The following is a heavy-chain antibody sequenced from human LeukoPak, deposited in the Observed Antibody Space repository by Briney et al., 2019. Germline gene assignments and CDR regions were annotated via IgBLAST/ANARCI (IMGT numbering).Heavy chain of an antibody. V-gene: IGHV4-38-2*02. J-gene: IGHJ6*03. CDR3: ARDSHGAFGMATIRYYYYYLDV. D-gene: IGHD5-24*01. Sequence: SETLSLTCTVSGYSISSGNYWGWSRQPPGKGLEWIGDSYYSGSTNYNPSLKRRVTISVYTSKNHLSLKLRTVTAADTYVYYCARDSHGAFGMATIRYYYYYLDVWGKGTPVTVSS. CDR2: SYYSGST. CDR1: GYSISSGNY.